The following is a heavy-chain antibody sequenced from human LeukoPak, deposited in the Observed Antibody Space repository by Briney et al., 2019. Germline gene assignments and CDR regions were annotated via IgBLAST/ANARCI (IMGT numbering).Heavy chain of an antibody. D-gene: IGHD6-6*01. CDR1: GFTFSSYW. J-gene: IGHJ4*02. V-gene: IGHV3-7*01. Sequence: GRSLRLSCAASGFTFSSYWMTWVRQAPGKGLEWVANIKQDGSEKYYVDSVKGRFTISRDNAKNSLYLQMNSLRAEDTAVYYCATYSTSSQAPVYWGQGTLVTVSS. CDR3: ATYSTSSQAPVY. CDR2: IKQDGSEK.